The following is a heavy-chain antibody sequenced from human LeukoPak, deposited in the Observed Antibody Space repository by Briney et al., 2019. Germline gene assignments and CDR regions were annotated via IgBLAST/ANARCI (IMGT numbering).Heavy chain of an antibody. CDR1: GFTFSNYA. J-gene: IGHJ4*02. D-gene: IGHD2-15*01. Sequence: GGSLRLSCAASGFTFSNYAMSWVRQAPGKGLEWISAVSGSGDRTYYAGSVKGRFTISRDNSKNIVYLRMNSLRAEDTAVYFCAKGSDISRPYYFDYWGQGILVTVSS. CDR3: AKGSDISRPYYFDY. V-gene: IGHV3-23*01. CDR2: VSGSGDRT.